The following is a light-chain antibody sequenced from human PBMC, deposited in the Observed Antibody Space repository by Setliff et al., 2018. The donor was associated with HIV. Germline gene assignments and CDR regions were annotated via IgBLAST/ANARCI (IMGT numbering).Light chain of an antibody. CDR2: NAS. CDR3: CSFAGSDSWI. Sequence: QSVLTQPASVSGSPGQSITISCTGSSSNIGAYESVSWYQQHPGEVPKLIIYNASKWPSGVSNRFSGSKSGNTASLTISSLQAEDEADYYCCSFAGSDSWIFAGGTK. V-gene: IGLV2-23*01. CDR1: SSNIGAYES. J-gene: IGLJ2*01.